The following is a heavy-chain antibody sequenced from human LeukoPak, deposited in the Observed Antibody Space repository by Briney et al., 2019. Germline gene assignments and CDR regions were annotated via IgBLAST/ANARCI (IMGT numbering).Heavy chain of an antibody. Sequence: SVKVSCKASGGTFISYAISWVRQAPGQGREWMGRIIPIFGTANYAQKFQGRVTITTDESTSTAYMELSSLRSEDTAVYYCARDGYSSGWLESADYWGQGTLVTVSS. CDR1: GGTFISYA. V-gene: IGHV1-69*05. CDR2: IIPIFGTA. D-gene: IGHD6-19*01. J-gene: IGHJ4*02. CDR3: ARDGYSSGWLESADY.